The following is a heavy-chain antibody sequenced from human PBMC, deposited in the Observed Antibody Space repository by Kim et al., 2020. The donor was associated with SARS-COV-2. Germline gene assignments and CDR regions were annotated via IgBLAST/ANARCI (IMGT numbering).Heavy chain of an antibody. D-gene: IGHD3-16*01. J-gene: IGHJ3*01. V-gene: IGHV3-48*02. CDR1: GFTFSAYD. CDR2: ITKNSATI. CDR3: VRDLCWGAFDV. Sequence: GGSLRLSCATSGFTFSAYDMNWVRLPPGKGLEWLSFITKNSATIYYADSVKGRFTISRDNAKNSLYLQMNSLRDEDTGVYYCVRDLCWGAFDVWGHGTTV.